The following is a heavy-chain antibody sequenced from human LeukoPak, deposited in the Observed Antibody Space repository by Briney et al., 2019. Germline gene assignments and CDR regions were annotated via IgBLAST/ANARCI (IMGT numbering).Heavy chain of an antibody. V-gene: IGHV3-9*01. D-gene: IGHD4-17*01. CDR3: AKDRGDYGDYGPDY. Sequence: GGSLRLSCAASGFTFDDYAMHWVRQAPGKGLEWVSGISWNSGSIGYADSVKGRFTISRDNAKNSLYLQMNSLRAEDTALYYCAKDRGDYGDYGPDYWGQGTLVTVSS. CDR2: ISWNSGSI. J-gene: IGHJ4*02. CDR1: GFTFDDYA.